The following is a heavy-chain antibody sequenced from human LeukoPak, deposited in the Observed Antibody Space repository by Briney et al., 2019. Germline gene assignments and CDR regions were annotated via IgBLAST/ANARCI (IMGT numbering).Heavy chain of an antibody. Sequence: SETLSLTCAVYGGSFSGYYWSWIRQPPGKGLEWIGEINHSGSTNYNPSLKSRVTISVDTSKNQFSLKLSSVPAADTAVYYCARGSRRSKKGIAAAGTSDFDYLGQGTLVTVSS. CDR2: INHSGST. V-gene: IGHV4-34*01. CDR1: GGSFSGYY. J-gene: IGHJ4*02. D-gene: IGHD6-13*01. CDR3: ARGSRRSKKGIAAAGTSDFDY.